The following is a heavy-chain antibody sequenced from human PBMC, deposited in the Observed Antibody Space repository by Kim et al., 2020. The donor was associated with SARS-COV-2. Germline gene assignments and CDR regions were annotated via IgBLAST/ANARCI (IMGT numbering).Heavy chain of an antibody. CDR3: ARDDDILTGAFDY. D-gene: IGHD3-9*01. Sequence: ASVKVSCKASGYTFTSYAMHWVRQAPGQRLEWMGWIIAGNGNTKYSQKFQGRVTITRDTSASTAYMELSSLRSEDTAVYYCARDDDILTGAFDYWGQGTLVTVSS. CDR2: IIAGNGNT. CDR1: GYTFTSYA. V-gene: IGHV1-3*01. J-gene: IGHJ4*02.